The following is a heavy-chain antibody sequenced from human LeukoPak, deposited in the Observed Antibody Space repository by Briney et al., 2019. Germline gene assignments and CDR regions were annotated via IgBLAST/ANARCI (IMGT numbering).Heavy chain of an antibody. Sequence: SQTMSLTCTVSGGSISSGDYYWSWIRQPPGKGLEWIGYIYYSGSTYYNPSLKSRVTISVDTSKNQFFLKLSSVTAADTAVYYCARLAYSSSSCWFDPWGQGTLVTVSS. CDR3: ARLAYSSSSCWFDP. V-gene: IGHV4-30-4*08. CDR1: GGSISSGDYY. D-gene: IGHD6-6*01. CDR2: IYYSGST. J-gene: IGHJ5*02.